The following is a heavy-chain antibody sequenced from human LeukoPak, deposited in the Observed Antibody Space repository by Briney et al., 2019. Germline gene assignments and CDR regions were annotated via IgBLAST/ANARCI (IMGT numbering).Heavy chain of an antibody. CDR1: GFTFRTYA. Sequence: PGGSLRLSCAVSGFTFRTYAMSWVRQAPGKGLEGVSAKFGSGDDTYYADSVKGRFTISRDNSKNILYLQMNSLRVEDTAIYYCAKEGAARGMGWFDPWGQGILVTVSS. D-gene: IGHD6-13*01. V-gene: IGHV3-23*01. J-gene: IGHJ5*02. CDR3: AKEGAARGMGWFDP. CDR2: KFGSGDDT.